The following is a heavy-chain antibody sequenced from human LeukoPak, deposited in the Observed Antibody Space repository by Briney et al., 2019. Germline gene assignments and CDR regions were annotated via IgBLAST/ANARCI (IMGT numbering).Heavy chain of an antibody. Sequence: GGSLRLSCAASGFTFSDYYMSWIRQAPGKGLEWVSYISSSGSTIYYADSVKGRFTISRDNAKNSLYLQMNSLRAEDTAVYYCARDTGSYDSSGYKNRLDYWGQGTLVTVSS. V-gene: IGHV3-11*01. CDR3: ARDTGSYDSSGYKNRLDY. J-gene: IGHJ4*02. CDR2: ISSSGSTI. D-gene: IGHD3-22*01. CDR1: GFTFSDYY.